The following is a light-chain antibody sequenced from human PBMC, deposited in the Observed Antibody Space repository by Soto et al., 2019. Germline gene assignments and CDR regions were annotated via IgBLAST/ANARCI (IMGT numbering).Light chain of an antibody. CDR3: QQYGSSGT. CDR2: GAS. J-gene: IGKJ1*01. CDR1: QSVSNNY. V-gene: IGKV3-20*01. Sequence: EIVLTQSPGPLSLCPGKRAPFFXGASQSVSNNYLAWYQQKPGQAPRLLIYGASNRATGIPDRFSGSGSGTDFTLTISRLEPEDFAVYYCQQYGSSGTFGQGTKVDIK.